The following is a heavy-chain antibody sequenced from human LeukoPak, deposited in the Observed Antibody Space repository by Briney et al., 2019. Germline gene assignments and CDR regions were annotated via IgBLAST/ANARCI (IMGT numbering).Heavy chain of an antibody. D-gene: IGHD6-6*01. CDR3: ARDLRVYSSSFRLNWFDP. J-gene: IGHJ5*02. CDR1: GGSISSSSYY. Sequence: SETLSLTCTVSGGSISSSSYYWGWIRQPPGKGLEWIESIYYSGSTYYNPSLKSRVTISVDTSKNQFSLKLSSVTAADTAVYYCARDLRVYSSSFRLNWFDPWGQGTLVTVSS. V-gene: IGHV4-39*07. CDR2: IYYSGST.